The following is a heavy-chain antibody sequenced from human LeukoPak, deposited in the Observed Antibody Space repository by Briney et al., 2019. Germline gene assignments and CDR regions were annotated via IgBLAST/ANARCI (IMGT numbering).Heavy chain of an antibody. CDR1: GGSISSSSYY. Sequence: SETLSLTCTVSGGSISSSSYYWGWIRQPPGKGLEWIGSIYYSGSTYYNPSLKSRVTISVDTSKNQSSLKLSSVPAADTAVYYCARPQRSIAARPGTACPHWLDPWGQGTLVTVSS. CDR2: IYYSGST. D-gene: IGHD6-6*01. J-gene: IGHJ5*02. V-gene: IGHV4-39*01. CDR3: ARPQRSIAARPGTACPHWLDP.